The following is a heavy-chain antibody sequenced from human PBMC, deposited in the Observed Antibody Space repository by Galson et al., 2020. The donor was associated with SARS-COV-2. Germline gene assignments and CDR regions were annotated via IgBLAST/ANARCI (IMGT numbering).Heavy chain of an antibody. CDR3: ARARGGEDFDI. Sequence: ASVKVSCKASGYTFTSYYIHWVRQAPGQGLEWMGVINPGGGTTIYAQRFQGKVTMTRDTSTSTVYMELSSLRSEDTALYYCARARGGEDFDIWGQGTMVTVSS. V-gene: IGHV1-46*01. CDR1: GYTFTSYY. CDR2: INPGGGTT. J-gene: IGHJ3*02. D-gene: IGHD2-21*01.